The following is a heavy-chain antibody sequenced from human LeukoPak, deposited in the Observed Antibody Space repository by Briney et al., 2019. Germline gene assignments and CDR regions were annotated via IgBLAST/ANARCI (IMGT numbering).Heavy chain of an antibody. CDR3: ARGPLPDSSGWYANHYYYYYMDV. CDR1: GGSISSYY. D-gene: IGHD6-19*01. V-gene: IGHV4-4*07. CDR2: IYTSGST. Sequence: SETLSLTCTVSGGSISSYYWSWIRQPAGKGLEWIGRIYTSGSTNYNPSLKSRVTMSVDTSKNQFSLKLSSVTAADTAVYYCARGPLPDSSGWYANHYYYYYMDVWGKGTTVTISS. J-gene: IGHJ6*03.